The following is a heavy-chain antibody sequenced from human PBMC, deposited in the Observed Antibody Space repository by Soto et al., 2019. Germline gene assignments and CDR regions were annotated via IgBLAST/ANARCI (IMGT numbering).Heavy chain of an antibody. CDR1: GGSISSGDDF. V-gene: IGHV4-30-4*01. D-gene: IGHD1-20*01. CDR2: IYYSGST. J-gene: IGHJ6*02. Sequence: QVQLQESGPGLVKPSQTLSLTCTVSGGSISSGDDFWTWIRQPPGKVLEWIGYIYYSGSTYYNPSLKSRLTMSVDTSKNQFSLKLSSVTAADTAVYYCARDRAKWKDYYFDGMDVWGQGNTVTVSS. CDR3: ARDRAKWKDYYFDGMDV.